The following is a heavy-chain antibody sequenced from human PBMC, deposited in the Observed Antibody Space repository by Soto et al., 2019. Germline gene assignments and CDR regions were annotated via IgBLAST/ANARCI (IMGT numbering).Heavy chain of an antibody. CDR3: AKVSLYSSGPPKHSY. CDR2: ISGSGGST. Sequence: EVQLLESGGGLVQPGGSLRLSCAASGCTFSSYAMSWVRQAPGKGLEWVSAISGSGGSTYYADSVKGRFTISRDNSKNTLYLQMNSLRAEDTAVYYCAKVSLYSSGPPKHSYWGQGTLVTVSS. J-gene: IGHJ4*02. V-gene: IGHV3-23*01. D-gene: IGHD3-22*01. CDR1: GCTFSSYA.